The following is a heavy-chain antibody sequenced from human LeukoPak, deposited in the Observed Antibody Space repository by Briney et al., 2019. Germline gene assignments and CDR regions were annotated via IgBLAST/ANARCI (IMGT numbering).Heavy chain of an antibody. CDR1: GGTFGSYA. CDR3: AREGQLGVADY. V-gene: IGHV1-69*05. D-gene: IGHD6-6*01. Sequence: SVKVSCKASGGTFGSYAISWVRQAPGQGLDWMGGIIPIFGTANYAQKFQGRVTITTDESTSTAYMELSSLRSEDTAVYYCAREGQLGVADYWGQGTLVTVSS. J-gene: IGHJ4*02. CDR2: IIPIFGTA.